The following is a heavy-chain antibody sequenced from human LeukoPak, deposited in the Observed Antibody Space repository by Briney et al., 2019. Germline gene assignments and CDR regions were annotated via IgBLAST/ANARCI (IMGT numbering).Heavy chain of an antibody. CDR2: ISASNGNT. J-gene: IGHJ4*02. D-gene: IGHD6-19*01. Sequence: ASVKVSCKASGYTFTSYGISWVRQAPGQGLEWMGWISASNGNTNYAQKLQGRVTMTTDTSTSTAYMELRSLRSDDTAVYYCARGDKSSGWYFLDYWGRGTLVTVSS. CDR3: ARGDKSSGWYFLDY. CDR1: GYTFTSYG. V-gene: IGHV1-18*01.